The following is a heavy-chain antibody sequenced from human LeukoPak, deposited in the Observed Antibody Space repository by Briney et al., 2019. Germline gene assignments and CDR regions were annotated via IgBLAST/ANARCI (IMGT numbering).Heavy chain of an antibody. D-gene: IGHD2-21*02. V-gene: IGHV1-2*02. J-gene: IGHJ4*02. Sequence: ASVKVSCKASGYTFTGYHMHWVRQAPGQGLEWMGWINPNSGGTSYAQKFQGRVTMTRDTSTSTVYMELSGLRSEDTAVYYCARVGYCGGDCYSWHFDYRGQGTLVTVSS. CDR3: ARVGYCGGDCYSWHFDY. CDR2: INPNSGGT. CDR1: GYTFTGYH.